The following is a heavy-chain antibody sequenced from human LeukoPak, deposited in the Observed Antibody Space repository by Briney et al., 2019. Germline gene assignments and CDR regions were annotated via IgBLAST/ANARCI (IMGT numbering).Heavy chain of an antibody. CDR1: GVSISSYY. CDR2: IFYSGGT. V-gene: IGHV4-59*01. J-gene: IGHJ4*02. CDR3: ARLPYFDSSGRMYYFDY. Sequence: SSETLSLTCTVSGVSISSYYWSWIRRPPGKGLEWIGYIFYSGGTNYNPSLKSRVTISVGTSKNQFSLKLSSVTAADTAVYYCARLPYFDSSGRMYYFDYWGQGTLVTVSS. D-gene: IGHD3-22*01.